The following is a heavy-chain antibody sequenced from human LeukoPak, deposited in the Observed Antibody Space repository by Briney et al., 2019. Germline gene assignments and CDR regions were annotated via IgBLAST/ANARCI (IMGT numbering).Heavy chain of an antibody. CDR2: IYYSGST. CDR1: GGSISSYY. CDR3: ARNRMNYGDYIDY. V-gene: IGHV4-59*01. D-gene: IGHD4-17*01. J-gene: IGHJ4*02. Sequence: SETLSLTCTVSGGSISSYYWSWIRQPPGKGLEWIGYIYYSGSTNYNPSLKSRVTISVDTSKNQFSLKLSSVTAADTAVYCCARNRMNYGDYIDYWGQGTLVTVSS.